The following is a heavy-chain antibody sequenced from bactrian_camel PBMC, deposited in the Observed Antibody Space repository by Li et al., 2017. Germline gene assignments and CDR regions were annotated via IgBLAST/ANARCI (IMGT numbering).Heavy chain of an antibody. D-gene: IGHD2*01. V-gene: IGHV3S40*01. CDR3: AADPGSRQIYEYGY. Sequence: DVQLVESGGGLVQPGGSLRLSCAASGFTFSNYAMSWVRQAPGKGLEWVSVVANGGERTYYRDSVKGRFTVSRDNTAKRVYLQMNSLRPEDTALYYCAADPGSRQIYEYGYWGQGTQVTV. J-gene: IGHJ4*01. CDR1: GFTFSNYA. CDR2: VANGGERT.